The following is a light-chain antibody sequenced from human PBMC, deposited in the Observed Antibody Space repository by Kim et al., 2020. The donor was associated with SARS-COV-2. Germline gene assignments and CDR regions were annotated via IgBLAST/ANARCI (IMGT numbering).Light chain of an antibody. CDR1: NMGTKN. V-gene: IGLV3-9*01. J-gene: IGLJ3*02. CDR2: RDT. Sequence: VALGQTARITCGGNNMGTKNVHWFQQKPGQAPVLVIFRDTNRPSGIPERFSGSNSGNTATLTISRAQPGDEADYYCQVWDSSTGVFGGGTQLTVL. CDR3: QVWDSSTGV.